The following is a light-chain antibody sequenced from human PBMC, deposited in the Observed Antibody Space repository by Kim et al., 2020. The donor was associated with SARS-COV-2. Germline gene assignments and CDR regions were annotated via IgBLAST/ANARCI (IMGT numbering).Light chain of an antibody. V-gene: IGLV3-9*01. CDR1: HIGGQN. CDR2: RDF. Sequence: VSVALGQTARITCGGNHIGGQNVHWYQQRPGQAPILVIYRDFNRPSGISERFSGSHSGNTATLTISRAQAGDEADYYCQAWGTSMVFGGGTQLTVL. J-gene: IGLJ2*01. CDR3: QAWGTSMV.